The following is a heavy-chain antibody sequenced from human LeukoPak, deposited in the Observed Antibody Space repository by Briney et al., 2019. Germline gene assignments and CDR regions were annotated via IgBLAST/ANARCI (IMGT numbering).Heavy chain of an antibody. Sequence: GESLKISCKGSGYSFTGYWIGWVRQMPGKGLEWMGIIYPGDSDTRYSPSFQGQVTISADKSISTAYLQWSSLKASDTAMYYCARQYSSSPWEYYGMDVWGKGTTVTVSS. V-gene: IGHV5-51*01. CDR1: GYSFTGYW. CDR2: IYPGDSDT. CDR3: ARQYSSSPWEYYGMDV. J-gene: IGHJ6*04. D-gene: IGHD6-13*01.